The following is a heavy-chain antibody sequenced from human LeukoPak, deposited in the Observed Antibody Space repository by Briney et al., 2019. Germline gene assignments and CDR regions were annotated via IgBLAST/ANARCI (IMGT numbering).Heavy chain of an antibody. CDR3: ARRTSGYFDWLFPFDY. J-gene: IGHJ4*02. V-gene: IGHV4-39*01. D-gene: IGHD3-9*01. CDR1: GGSISSSSYY. Sequence: PSETLSLTCTVSGGSISSSSYYWGWIRQPPGKGLEWIGSIYYSGSTYYNPTLKSRVTISAHTSKNQFSLKLSSVTAADTAVYYCARRTSGYFDWLFPFDYWGQGTLVTVSS. CDR2: IYYSGST.